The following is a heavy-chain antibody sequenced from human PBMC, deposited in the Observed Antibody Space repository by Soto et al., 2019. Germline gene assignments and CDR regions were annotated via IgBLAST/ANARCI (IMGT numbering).Heavy chain of an antibody. CDR2: ITESGGDT. V-gene: IGHV3-23*01. CDR3: TRASSDRNHMEV. Sequence: EVQLLESGGGLVQPGGSLRLSCAASGFTFGSFVMRWVRQTPGKGLEWVSTITESGGDTYYTDSVKGRFTISRDNSKNTLYLQMTSLRAEDTALYYCTRASSDRNHMEVWGPGTTVTVSS. J-gene: IGHJ6*02. CDR1: GFTFGSFV.